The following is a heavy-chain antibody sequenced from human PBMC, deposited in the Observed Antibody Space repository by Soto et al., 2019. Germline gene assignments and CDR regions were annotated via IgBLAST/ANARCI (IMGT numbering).Heavy chain of an antibody. CDR1: GGSISSGDYY. Sequence: QVQLQESGPGLVKPSQTLSLTCTVSGGSISSGDYYWSWIRQPPGKGLEWIGYIYYSGSTYYNPSIRVRVTISVDTSKTHFSLKLSSVTAADTAVYYCARARSLGGSGWYAVDYWGQGTLVTVSS. D-gene: IGHD6-19*01. J-gene: IGHJ4*02. CDR2: IYYSGST. V-gene: IGHV4-30-4*01. CDR3: ARARSLGGSGWYAVDY.